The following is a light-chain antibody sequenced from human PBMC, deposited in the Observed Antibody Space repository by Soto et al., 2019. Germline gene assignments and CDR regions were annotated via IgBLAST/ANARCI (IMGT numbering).Light chain of an antibody. Sequence: EIVLTQSPATLSVSPGERPTLSCRASQSVSSNLAWYQQKPGQAPRLLIYDTSSRATGFPARFSGSGSGTEFTLTISSLQSEDIAVYYCQQYNSWPPYTFGQGTKVEIK. CDR3: QQYNSWPPYT. V-gene: IGKV3-15*01. CDR1: QSVSSN. J-gene: IGKJ2*01. CDR2: DTS.